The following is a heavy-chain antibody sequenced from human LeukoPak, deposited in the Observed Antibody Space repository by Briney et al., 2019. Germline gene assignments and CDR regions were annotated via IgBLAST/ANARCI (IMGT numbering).Heavy chain of an antibody. CDR1: GFTVDDYA. D-gene: IGHD4-11*01. J-gene: IGHJ6*02. CDR2: IKQDGSEK. V-gene: IGHV3-7*01. CDR3: AREYSNPYYYGMDV. Sequence: GGSRRLSCAASGFTVDDYAMHWVRQAPGKGLEWVANIKQDGSEKYYVDSVKGRFTISRDNAKNSLYLQMNSLRAEDTAVYYCAREYSNPYYYGMDVWGQGTTVTVSS.